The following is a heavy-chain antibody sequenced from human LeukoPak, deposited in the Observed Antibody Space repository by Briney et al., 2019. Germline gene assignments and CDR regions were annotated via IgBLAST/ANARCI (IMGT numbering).Heavy chain of an antibody. Sequence: PSQTLSLTCTVSGGSISSGDYYWSWIRQPPGKGLEWIGYIYYSGSTYYNPSLKSRFTISVDTSKNQFSLKLSSVTAADTAVYYCAREAPRSLNGFDPWGQGTLVTVSS. CDR1: GGSISSGDYY. CDR3: AREAPRSLNGFDP. D-gene: IGHD2-8*01. J-gene: IGHJ5*02. CDR2: IYYSGST. V-gene: IGHV4-30-4*08.